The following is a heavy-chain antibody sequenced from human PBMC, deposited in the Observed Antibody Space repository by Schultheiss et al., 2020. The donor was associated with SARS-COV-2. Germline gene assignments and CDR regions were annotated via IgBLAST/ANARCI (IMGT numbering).Heavy chain of an antibody. D-gene: IGHD2-2*01. CDR3: ARGSPYCSSTSCYFDY. CDR2: ISASGGST. Sequence: GGSLRLSCAASGFTFSSYWMSWVRQAPGKGLEWVSAISASGGSTYYADSVKGRFTISRDNSKNTLYLQMNSLRAEDTAVYYCARGSPYCSSTSCYFDYWGQGTLVTVSS. V-gene: IGHV3-23*01. J-gene: IGHJ4*02. CDR1: GFTFSSYW.